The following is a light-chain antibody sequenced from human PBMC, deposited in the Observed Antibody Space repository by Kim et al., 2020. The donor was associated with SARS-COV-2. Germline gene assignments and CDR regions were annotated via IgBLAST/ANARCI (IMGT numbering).Light chain of an antibody. V-gene: IGKV1-39*01. CDR1: QTIRSL. Sequence: DIQMTQSPSSLSASVGDRVTITCRASQTIRSLLNWYQQKPGKAPELLISLASNLQSGVPSRFSGSGSGTDFTLTISSLQPEDFATYYCQQNYNTPRTFGPGTKVDIK. J-gene: IGKJ1*01. CDR2: LAS. CDR3: QQNYNTPRT.